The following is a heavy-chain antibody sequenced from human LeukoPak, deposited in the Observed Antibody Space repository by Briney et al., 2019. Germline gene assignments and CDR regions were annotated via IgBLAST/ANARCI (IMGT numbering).Heavy chain of an antibody. CDR3: ARDDGVAGDRWFDL. J-gene: IGHJ5*02. CDR1: GFTFSSYS. Sequence: GGSLRLSCAASGFTFSSYSMNWVRQAPGKGLEWVSSISSSSSYIYYADSVKGRFTISRDNAKNSLYLQMNSLRAEDTAVYYCARDDGVAGDRWFDLWGQGTLVTVSS. CDR2: ISSSSSYI. D-gene: IGHD2-15*01. V-gene: IGHV3-21*01.